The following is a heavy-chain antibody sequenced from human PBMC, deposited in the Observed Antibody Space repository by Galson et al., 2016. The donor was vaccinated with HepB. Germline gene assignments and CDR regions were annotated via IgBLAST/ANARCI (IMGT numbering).Heavy chain of an antibody. CDR1: GGSIGNYY. CDR2: IYNSGST. CDR3: ATVTYDSSGYPI. J-gene: IGHJ3*01. D-gene: IGHD3-22*01. Sequence: SETLSLTCAVSGGSIGNYYWSWIRQPPGKGLEWIGYIYNSGSTNYNPSLKRRVTISVDTSKNQFSLTLSSVTAADTGIYYCATVTYDSSGYPIWGRGTMVTVSS. V-gene: IGHV4-59*08.